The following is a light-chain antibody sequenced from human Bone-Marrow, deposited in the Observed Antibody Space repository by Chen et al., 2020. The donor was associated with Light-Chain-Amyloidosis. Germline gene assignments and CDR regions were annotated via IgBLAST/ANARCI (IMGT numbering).Light chain of an antibody. CDR1: DLPTKY. CDR2: RDT. J-gene: IGLJ2*01. Sequence: SYELTQPPSVSVSPGQTARITCSGDDLPTKYAYWYQQKPGQAPVLVIHRDTERPSGISERFSGSSSGTSATLTLSVVQAENEADYHCQSAYCRGTYEVIFGGGTKLTVL. V-gene: IGLV3-25*03. CDR3: QSAYCRGTYEVI.